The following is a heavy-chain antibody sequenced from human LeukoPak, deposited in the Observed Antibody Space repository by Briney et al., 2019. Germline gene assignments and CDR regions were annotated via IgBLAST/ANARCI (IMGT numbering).Heavy chain of an antibody. CDR2: ISWNSGSK. J-gene: IGHJ2*01. CDR3: AKAAGDWYFDL. V-gene: IGHV3-9*01. D-gene: IGHD3-10*01. CDR1: GFNFNDYA. Sequence: TGGSLRLSCAASGFNFNDYALHWVRQAPGKGLEWVSGISWNSGSKAYADSVKGRFTISRDNSKKSLYLQMNSLRPEDTALYYCAKAAGDWYFDLWGRGTLVSVSS.